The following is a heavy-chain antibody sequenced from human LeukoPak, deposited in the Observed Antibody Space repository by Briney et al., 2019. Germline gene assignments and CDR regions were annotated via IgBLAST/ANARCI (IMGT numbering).Heavy chain of an antibody. V-gene: IGHV3-23*01. Sequence: GGSLRLSCAASGFTFSKYDMSWVRQAPGKGLECVSAIKGRFTISRDNSKNTLYRQMNNLRVDDTALYYCLKKGQADDYGNPDCGQGALVPVSP. D-gene: IGHD4-17*01. J-gene: IGHJ1*01. CDR3: LKKGQADDYGNPD. CDR1: GFTFSKYD. CDR2: I.